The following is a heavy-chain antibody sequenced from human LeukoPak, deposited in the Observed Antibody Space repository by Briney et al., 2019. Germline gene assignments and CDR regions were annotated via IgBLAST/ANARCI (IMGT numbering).Heavy chain of an antibody. Sequence: SETLSLTCTVSGGSISSYHWNWIRQPPGKGLEWIGYIHYSGSTGYNPALKSRVTISVDTSKHQLSLKLSSVTAADTAVYYCARQGPGGYYDSSGYYVLYWYFDLWGRGTLVTVSS. CDR3: ARQGPGGYYDSSGYYVLYWYFDL. D-gene: IGHD3-22*01. V-gene: IGHV4-59*08. CDR1: GGSISSYH. J-gene: IGHJ2*01. CDR2: IHYSGST.